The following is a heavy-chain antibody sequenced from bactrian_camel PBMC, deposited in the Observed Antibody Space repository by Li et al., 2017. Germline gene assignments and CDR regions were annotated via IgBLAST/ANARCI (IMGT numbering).Heavy chain of an antibody. CDR1: GDTFTTYE. V-gene: IGHV3S53*01. CDR3: AARSGGGMCAFQSQFDY. Sequence: HVQLVESGGGSVQAGGSLTLSCAQSGDTFTTYELSWYRQAPGKERELISGIDNIGRTNYADSVKGRFTISQDNAKDSLYLQMTDLKSEDTVIYYCAARSGGGMCAFQSQFDYWGQGTQVTVS. CDR2: IDNIGRT. D-gene: IGHD5*01. J-gene: IGHJ4*01.